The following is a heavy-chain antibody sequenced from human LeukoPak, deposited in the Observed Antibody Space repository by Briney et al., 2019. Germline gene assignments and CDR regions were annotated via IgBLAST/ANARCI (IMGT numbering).Heavy chain of an antibody. CDR2: IIPVLNIT. Sequence: SVKVSCKTSGGTFSSSAITWVRQAPGQGLEWMGRIIPVLNITTYAQKFQGRVTITADTSSSTVYMELSSLRSEETAVYYCARDQGLTAPPPYGLDVWGQGTTVIVSS. D-gene: IGHD5-18*01. J-gene: IGHJ6*02. CDR3: ARDQGLTAPPPYGLDV. CDR1: GGTFSSSA. V-gene: IGHV1-69*04.